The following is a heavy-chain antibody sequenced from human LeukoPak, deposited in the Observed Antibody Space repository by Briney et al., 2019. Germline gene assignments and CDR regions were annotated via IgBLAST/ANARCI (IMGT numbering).Heavy chain of an antibody. Sequence: GGSLKISCKASGYRFPSYWITWVRHMPGKGLEWMGGIDPIDSYTTYSPSFQGHVTISADKSIATVYLQWSSLKASDTAMYYCARARVDTAMADFDYWGQGTLVTVSS. V-gene: IGHV5-10-1*01. CDR3: ARARVDTAMADFDY. CDR2: IDPIDSYT. D-gene: IGHD5-18*01. J-gene: IGHJ4*02. CDR1: GYRFPSYW.